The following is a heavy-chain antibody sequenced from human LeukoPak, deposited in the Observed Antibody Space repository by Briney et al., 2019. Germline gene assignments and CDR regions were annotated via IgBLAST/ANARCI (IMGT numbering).Heavy chain of an antibody. Sequence: QPGGSLRLSCAASGFTFSRNGMTWVRQAPGKGLEWVSAISGSGGSTYYADSVKGRFTISRDNSKNTLYLQMNSLRAEDTAVYYCAKDRFDYYDSSGYYGVYWGQGTLVTVSS. CDR3: AKDRFDYYDSSGYYGVY. V-gene: IGHV3-23*01. D-gene: IGHD3-22*01. J-gene: IGHJ4*02. CDR2: ISGSGGST. CDR1: GFTFSRNG.